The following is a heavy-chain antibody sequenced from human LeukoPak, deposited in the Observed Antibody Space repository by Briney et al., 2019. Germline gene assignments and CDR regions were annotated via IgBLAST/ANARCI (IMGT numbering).Heavy chain of an antibody. Sequence: SETLSLTCTVSGGSISSYYWSWIRQPAGKGLEWIGRIYTSGSTNYNPSLKSRVTMSVDTSKNQFSLKLSSVTAADTAVYYCARERCSSTSCYFRFDPWGQGTLVTVSS. CDR3: ARERCSSTSCYFRFDP. V-gene: IGHV4-4*07. D-gene: IGHD2-2*01. J-gene: IGHJ5*02. CDR1: GGSISSYY. CDR2: IYTSGST.